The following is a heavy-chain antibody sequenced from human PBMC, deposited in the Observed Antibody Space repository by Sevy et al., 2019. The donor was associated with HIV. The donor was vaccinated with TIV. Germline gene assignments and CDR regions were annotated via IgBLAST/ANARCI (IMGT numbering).Heavy chain of an antibody. Sequence: GESLKISCAISGFTVNDKYIIWVRQAPGMGLEWVSVIFSSGSTYYADSAKGRFTISRDNSKNTVDLQMNSVRAEDTAVYYCVSLFLSYRSGWSYFDYWGQGTLVTVSS. CDR2: IFSSGST. D-gene: IGHD6-19*01. CDR3: VSLFLSYRSGWSYFDY. J-gene: IGHJ4*02. V-gene: IGHV3-66*02. CDR1: GFTVNDKY.